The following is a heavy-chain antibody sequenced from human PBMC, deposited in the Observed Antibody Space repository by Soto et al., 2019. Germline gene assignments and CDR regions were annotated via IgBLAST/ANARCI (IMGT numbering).Heavy chain of an antibody. CDR3: ARDWMATTYYYYGMDV. J-gene: IGHJ6*02. D-gene: IGHD5-12*01. V-gene: IGHV3-21*01. CDR1: GFTFSSYS. CDR2: ISSSSSYI. Sequence: GGSLRLSCAASGFTFSSYSMNWVRQAPGKGLEWVSSISSSSSYIYYADSVKGRFTISRDNAENSLYLQMNSLRAEDTAVYYCARDWMATTYYYYGMDVWGQGTTVTVSS.